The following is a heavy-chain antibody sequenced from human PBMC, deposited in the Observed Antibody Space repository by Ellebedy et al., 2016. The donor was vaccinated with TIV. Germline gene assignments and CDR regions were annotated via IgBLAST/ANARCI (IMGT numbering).Heavy chain of an antibody. V-gene: IGHV1-18*01. Sequence: ASVKVSXKASGYTFTSYGISWVRQAPGQGLEWMGWISAYNGNTNYAQKLQGRVTMTTDTSTSTAYMELRSLRSDDTAVYYCAHDCGGDCYGSPGDYWGQGTLVTVSS. CDR2: ISAYNGNT. D-gene: IGHD2-21*01. CDR3: AHDCGGDCYGSPGDY. CDR1: GYTFTSYG. J-gene: IGHJ4*02.